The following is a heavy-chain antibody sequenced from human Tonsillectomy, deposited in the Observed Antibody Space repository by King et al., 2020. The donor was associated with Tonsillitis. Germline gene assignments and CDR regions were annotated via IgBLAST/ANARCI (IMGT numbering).Heavy chain of an antibody. D-gene: IGHD3-22*01. J-gene: IGHJ4*02. Sequence: VQLVESGGGVVQPGGSLRLSCAASGFTFSSYGMHWVRQAPGKGLEWVAFIGYDGSKKYYADFVKGRFTFSRENSKNTLYLQMNSLRAEDTAVYYCAKGTYYYDSSGYYAMEYYFDYWGQGTLVTVSS. V-gene: IGHV3-30*02. CDR2: IGYDGSKK. CDR3: AKGTYYYDSSGYYAMEYYFDY. CDR1: GFTFSSYG.